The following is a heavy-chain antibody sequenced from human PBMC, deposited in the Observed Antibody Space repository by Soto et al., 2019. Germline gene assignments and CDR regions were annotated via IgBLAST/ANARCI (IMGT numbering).Heavy chain of an antibody. V-gene: IGHV3-13*01. CDR1: GFTFSSYD. J-gene: IGHJ6*02. Sequence: GGSLRLSCAASGFTFSSYDMHWVRQATGKGLEWVSAIGTAGDTYYPGSVKGRFTISRENAKNSLYLQMNSLRAEDTAVYYCARDGAMYCICWYGVLQTPLYYYGMDVWGQGTTVTVSS. CDR3: ARDGAMYCICWYGVLQTPLYYYGMDV. D-gene: IGHD6-13*01. CDR2: IGTAGDT.